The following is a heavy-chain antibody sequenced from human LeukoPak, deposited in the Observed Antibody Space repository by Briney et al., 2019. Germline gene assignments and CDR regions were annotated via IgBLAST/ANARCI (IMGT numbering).Heavy chain of an antibody. Sequence: PGGSLRLSCAASGFTFSSYSMNWVRQAPGKGLEWVSSISSSSSYICYADSVKGRFTISRDNAKNSLYLQMNSLRAEDTAVYYCARDLEAVDTAMQEDYWGQGTLVTVSS. CDR1: GFTFSSYS. V-gene: IGHV3-21*01. J-gene: IGHJ4*02. CDR3: ARDLEAVDTAMQEDY. D-gene: IGHD5-18*01. CDR2: ISSSSSYI.